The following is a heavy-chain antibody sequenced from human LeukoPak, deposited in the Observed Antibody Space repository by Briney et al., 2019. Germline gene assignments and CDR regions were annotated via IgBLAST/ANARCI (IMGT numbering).Heavy chain of an antibody. D-gene: IGHD4/OR15-4a*01. CDR1: GFTFSSYA. J-gene: IGHJ4*02. Sequence: GALRLSCAASGFTFSSYAMNWVRQAPGKGLEWVSLSGSGGDTYYADSVKGRFTISRDNSKNTLYLQMNSLRAEDTAVYYCAKARGATYGTYYFDYWGQGTLVTVSS. CDR2: SGSGGDT. V-gene: IGHV3-23*01. CDR3: AKARGATYGTYYFDY.